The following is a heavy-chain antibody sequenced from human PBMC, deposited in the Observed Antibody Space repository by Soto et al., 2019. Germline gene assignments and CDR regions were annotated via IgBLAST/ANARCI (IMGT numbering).Heavy chain of an antibody. CDR3: AKDPNWNYVLNFFDY. V-gene: IGHV3-23*01. Sequence: GGSLRLSCAASGLTFSGYAMSWVSQDPGKGLEWVSAISGSGGSTYYADSVKGRFTISRDNSKNTLYLQMNSLRAEDTAVYYCAKDPNWNYVLNFFDYWGQGTLVTVSS. CDR1: GLTFSGYA. CDR2: ISGSGGST. D-gene: IGHD1-7*01. J-gene: IGHJ4*02.